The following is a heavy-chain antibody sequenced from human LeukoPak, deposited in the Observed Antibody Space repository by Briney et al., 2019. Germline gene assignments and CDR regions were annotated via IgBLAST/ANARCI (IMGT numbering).Heavy chain of an antibody. J-gene: IGHJ6*03. V-gene: IGHV4-39*07. CDR1: GGSISRSSYY. CDR3: ARAVGSGSFQTYYYYMDV. CDR2: IYYSGST. Sequence: SETLSLTCTVSGGSISRSSYYWGWIRQPPGEGLEWIGSIYYSGSTNYNPSLKSRVTMSVDTSKNQFSLKLSSVTAADTAVYYCARAVGSGSFQTYYYYMDVWGKGTTVTISS. D-gene: IGHD3-10*01.